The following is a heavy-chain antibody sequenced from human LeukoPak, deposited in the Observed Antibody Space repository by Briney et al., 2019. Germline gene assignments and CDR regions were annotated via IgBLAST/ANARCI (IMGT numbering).Heavy chain of an antibody. CDR3: AREQRFGIAAVDSWFDP. Sequence: ASVKVSCKASGYTFSTYGINWVRQAPGQGLEWMGWISAYNGHTIYAQMFQGRVTSTTSTSTNTAYMELRSLRSDDTAVYYCAREQRFGIAAVDSWFDPWGQGTLVTVSS. CDR1: GYTFSTYG. D-gene: IGHD6-13*01. J-gene: IGHJ5*02. CDR2: ISAYNGHT. V-gene: IGHV1-18*01.